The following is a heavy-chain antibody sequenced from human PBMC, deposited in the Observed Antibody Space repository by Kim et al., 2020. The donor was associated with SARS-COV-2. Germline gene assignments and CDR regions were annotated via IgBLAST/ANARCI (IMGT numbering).Heavy chain of an antibody. V-gene: IGHV3-23*01. CDR1: GFTFSSYA. J-gene: IGHJ4*02. D-gene: IGHD6-13*01. CDR2: ISAGGDRT. Sequence: GGSLRLSCTVSGFTFSSYAMTWVRQAPGKGLEWVSGISAGGDRTYYADSVKGRFTISRDNSKNTLYLQITTRSAEDTALYYCAKAGQRLVWGYFDYWGQGTLVTVSS. CDR3: AKAGQRLVWGYFDY.